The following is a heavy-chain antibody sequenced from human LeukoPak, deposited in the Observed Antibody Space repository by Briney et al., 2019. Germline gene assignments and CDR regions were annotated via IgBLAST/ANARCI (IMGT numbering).Heavy chain of an antibody. V-gene: IGHV3-30*03. Sequence: GGSLRLSYAASGFTFSSYGMHWVRQAPGKGLEWVAVISYDGSNKHYADSVKGRFTISRDKSKNTLFLQVNSLRAEDTAVYYCARDRGDFSFDPWGQGTLVTVSS. CDR1: GFTFSSYG. J-gene: IGHJ5*02. CDR2: ISYDGSNK. D-gene: IGHD3-3*01. CDR3: ARDRGDFSFDP.